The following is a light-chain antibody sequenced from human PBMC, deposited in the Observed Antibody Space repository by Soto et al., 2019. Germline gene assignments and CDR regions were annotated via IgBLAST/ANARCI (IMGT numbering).Light chain of an antibody. CDR2: EDN. J-gene: IGLJ2*01. CDR3: QSYDSSSGV. CDR1: SGSIASNY. V-gene: IGLV6-57*04. Sequence: NFMLTQPHSVSESQGKTVTVSCTRSSGSIASNYVQWDQQRPGSAPTTVIYEDNQRPSGVPDRFSGSIDSSSNSASLTISGLKTEDEADYYCQSYDSSSGVFGGGTKLTVL.